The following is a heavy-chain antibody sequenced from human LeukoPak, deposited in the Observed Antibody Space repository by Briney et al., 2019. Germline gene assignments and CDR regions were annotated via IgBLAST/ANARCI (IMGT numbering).Heavy chain of an antibody. V-gene: IGHV3-7*01. CDR3: VREMFDSGSY. D-gene: IGHD3-10*01. CDR2: INQDARQI. J-gene: IGHJ4*02. CDR1: GFTFSSYW. Sequence: GGSLRLSCAASGFTFSSYWMTWVRQAPGKGPGWVANINQDARQIYYVDSVRGRFTISRDNAKNSLYLQMNSLRAEDTALYYCVREMFDSGSYWGQGTLVTVSS.